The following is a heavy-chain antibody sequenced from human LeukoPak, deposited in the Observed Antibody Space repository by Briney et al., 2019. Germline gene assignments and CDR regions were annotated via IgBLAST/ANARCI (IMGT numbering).Heavy chain of an antibody. Sequence: GASVNVSCKASGYTFTSYYMHWVRQAPGQGLEWMGIINPSGGSTSYAQKFQGRVTMTRDTSTSTVYMELSSLRSEDTAVYYCARVSEYQLPWGGFDPWGQGTLVTVSS. CDR3: ARVSEYQLPWGGFDP. CDR1: GYTFTSYY. D-gene: IGHD2-2*01. V-gene: IGHV1-46*01. J-gene: IGHJ5*02. CDR2: INPSGGST.